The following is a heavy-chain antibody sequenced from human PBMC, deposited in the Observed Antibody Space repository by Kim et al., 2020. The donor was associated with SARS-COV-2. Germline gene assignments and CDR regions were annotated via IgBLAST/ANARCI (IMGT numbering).Heavy chain of an antibody. CDR2: MHTSGTT. J-gene: IGHJ4*02. V-gene: IGHV4-4*07. CDR3: ARTVERVGSAWADFDY. D-gene: IGHD6-19*01. CDR1: GDSISVYH. Sequence: SETLSLTCTVSGDSISVYHWSWIRQPAGKGLEWIGRMHTSGTTSYNPSLKSRVTMSVDTSSNQFSLSLRSVTAADTAVYYCARTVERVGSAWADFDYWAREPWSPSPQ.